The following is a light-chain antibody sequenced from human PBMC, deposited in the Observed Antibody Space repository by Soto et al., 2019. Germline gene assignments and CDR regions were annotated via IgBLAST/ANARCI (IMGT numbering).Light chain of an antibody. CDR1: QSLVYSDGIAY. Sequence: DVVMTPSPLSLPVTLGQPASISCRSNQSLVYSDGIAYFSWFQQRPGRSPRRLIYKVSNRDSGVPARFSGCGSGTDFARKISRVEAEDVGLDYCMPGTVWPITFSQGTRLESK. CDR3: MPGTVWPIT. V-gene: IGKV2-30*01. J-gene: IGKJ5*01. CDR2: KVS.